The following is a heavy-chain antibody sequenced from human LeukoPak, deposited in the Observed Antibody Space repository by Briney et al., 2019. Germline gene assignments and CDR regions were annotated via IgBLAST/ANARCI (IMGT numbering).Heavy chain of an antibody. Sequence: AGGSLRLPCAASGFTFSSYAMHWVRQAPGKGLEWVAVISYDGSNKYYADSVKGRFTISRDNSKNTLYLQMNSLRAEDTAVYYCARAGSYSVGVVHPWGQGTLVTVSS. CDR2: ISYDGSNK. V-gene: IGHV3-30-3*01. J-gene: IGHJ5*02. D-gene: IGHD1-26*01. CDR3: ARAGSYSVGVVHP. CDR1: GFTFSSYA.